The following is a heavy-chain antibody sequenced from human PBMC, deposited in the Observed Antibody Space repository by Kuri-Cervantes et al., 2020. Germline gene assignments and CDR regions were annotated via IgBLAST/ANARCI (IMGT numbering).Heavy chain of an antibody. CDR1: GFTFSSYW. D-gene: IGHD3-9*01. Sequence: GESLKISCAASGFTFSSYWMSWVRQAPGKGLEWVSCISSSSSTIYYADSVKGRFTISRDNAKNSLYLQMNSLRAEDTAVYYCAREYYDILTGYFDYWGQGTLVTVSS. CDR3: AREYYDILTGYFDY. V-gene: IGHV3-48*01. CDR2: ISSSSSTI. J-gene: IGHJ4*02.